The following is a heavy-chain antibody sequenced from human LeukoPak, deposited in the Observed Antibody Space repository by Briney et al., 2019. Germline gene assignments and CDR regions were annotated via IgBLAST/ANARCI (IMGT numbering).Heavy chain of an antibody. CDR2: ISYDENNK. Sequence: GRSLRLSCAASGFTFSTYAMHWVRQAPGKGLEWVAAISYDENNKYFADSVKGRFTISRDNFKNTLYLQMNSLRTEDTAVYYCAFTTLELLDAFDIWGQGTLVTVSS. CDR3: AFTTLELLDAFDI. CDR1: GFTFSTYA. D-gene: IGHD3-10*01. J-gene: IGHJ3*02. V-gene: IGHV3-30*03.